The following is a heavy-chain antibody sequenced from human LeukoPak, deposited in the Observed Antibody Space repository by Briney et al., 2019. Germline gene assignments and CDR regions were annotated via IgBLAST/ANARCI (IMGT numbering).Heavy chain of an antibody. CDR2: ISYDGSYK. D-gene: IGHD6-13*01. J-gene: IGHJ4*02. CDR3: AKDRYSGLNTIDY. CDR1: GFTFSTYG. V-gene: IGHV3-30*18. Sequence: GGSLRLSCAASGFTFSTYGMHWVRQAPGKGLEWVAVISYDGSYKFYADSVKGRFTISRGNSKSTLYLQMNSLRAEDTAVYYCAKDRYSGLNTIDYWGQGTLVTVSS.